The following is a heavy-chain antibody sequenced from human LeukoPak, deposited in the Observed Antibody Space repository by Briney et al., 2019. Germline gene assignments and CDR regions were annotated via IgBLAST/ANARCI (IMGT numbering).Heavy chain of an antibody. CDR1: GFTFSSYW. CDR3: ARDQAIAVAGTLGTLNFDY. Sequence: GGSLRLSCAASGFTFSSYWMSWVRQAPGKGLEWVANIKQDGSEKYYVDSVKGRFTISRDNAKNSLYLQMNSLRAEDTAVYYCARDQAIAVAGTLGTLNFDYWGQGTLVTVSS. CDR2: IKQDGSEK. V-gene: IGHV3-7*01. J-gene: IGHJ4*02. D-gene: IGHD6-19*01.